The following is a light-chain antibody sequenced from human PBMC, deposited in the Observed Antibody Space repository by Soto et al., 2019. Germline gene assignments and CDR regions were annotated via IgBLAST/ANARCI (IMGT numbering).Light chain of an antibody. CDR3: RPYAGSSSYV. CDR2: EVS. J-gene: IGLJ1*01. CDR1: SSDVGGYNY. V-gene: IGLV2-8*01. Sequence: QSVLTQPPAASGSPGQSVTISCTGTSSDVGGYNYVSWYQQHPRKAPKLMIYEVSKRTSGVRDRFSGTKSGNTDSLTVSGLQAENEADYYCRPYAGSSSYVLGTVIKVTGL.